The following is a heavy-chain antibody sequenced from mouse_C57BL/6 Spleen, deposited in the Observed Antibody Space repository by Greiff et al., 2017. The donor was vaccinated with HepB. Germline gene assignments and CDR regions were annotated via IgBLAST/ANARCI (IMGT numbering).Heavy chain of an antibody. J-gene: IGHJ4*01. Sequence: QVQLQQPGAELVKPGASVKLSCKASGYTFTSYWMHWVKQRPGRGLEWIGRIDPNSGGTKYNEKFKSKATLTVDKPSSTAYMQLSSLTSEDSAVYYCARNKAMGYSNHYYAMDYWGQGTSVTVSS. D-gene: IGHD2-5*01. CDR1: GYTFTSYW. CDR2: IDPNSGGT. V-gene: IGHV1-72*01. CDR3: ARNKAMGYSNHYYAMDY.